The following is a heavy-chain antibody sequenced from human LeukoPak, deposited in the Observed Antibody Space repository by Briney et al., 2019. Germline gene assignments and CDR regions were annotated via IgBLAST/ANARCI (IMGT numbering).Heavy chain of an antibody. J-gene: IGHJ4*02. CDR3: AREFDSSGWYIPSH. Sequence: GGSLRLSCAASGFTFSSYAMSWVRQAPGKGLEWVSAISGSGGSTYYADSVKGRFTISRDNSKNTLYLQMNSLRAEDTAVYYCAREFDSSGWYIPSHWGQGTLVTVSS. V-gene: IGHV3-23*01. CDR1: GFTFSSYA. D-gene: IGHD6-19*01. CDR2: ISGSGGST.